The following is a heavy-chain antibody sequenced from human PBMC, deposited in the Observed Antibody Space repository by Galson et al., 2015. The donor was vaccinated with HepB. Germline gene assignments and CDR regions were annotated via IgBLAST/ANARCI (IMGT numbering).Heavy chain of an antibody. CDR2: LYWDDDK. J-gene: IGHJ4*02. V-gene: IGHV2-5*02. Sequence: PALVKPTQTLTLTCTFSGFSLTDTGVGVAWIRQPPGKAPEWLALLYWDDDKRYSPSLKNRFTITKDTSKNQVVLTMTNVDPVDTGTYYCAHRRASGVTVFDYWGQGILATVSS. CDR3: AHRRASGVTVFDY. CDR1: GFSLTDTGVG. D-gene: IGHD3-16*02.